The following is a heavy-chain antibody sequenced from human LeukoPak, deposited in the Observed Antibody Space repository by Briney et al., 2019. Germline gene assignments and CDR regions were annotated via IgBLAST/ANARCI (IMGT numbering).Heavy chain of an antibody. D-gene: IGHD1-26*01. CDR1: GGTLSRYA. V-gene: IGHV1-69*13. CDR2: IIPIFGTT. CDR3: AKDLSFSLSGAREDWFDP. Sequence: SVKVSCKASGGTLSRYAISWVRQAPGQGPEWMGGIIPIFGTTNYAQKFQGRVTITADESTSTAYMELSSLRSEDTAVYYCAKDLSFSLSGAREDWFDPWGQGTLVTVSS. J-gene: IGHJ5*02.